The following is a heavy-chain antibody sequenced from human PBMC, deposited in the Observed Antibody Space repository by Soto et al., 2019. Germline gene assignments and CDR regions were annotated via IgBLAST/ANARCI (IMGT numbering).Heavy chain of an antibody. D-gene: IGHD6-19*01. J-gene: IGHJ4*02. Sequence: PGGSLRLSCAASGFTFSNYGIHCVRQAPGKGLEWVSFISYDGSNRYYADSVRGRFTISRDNSENTVYLQMNSLRAEDTAVYYCAKDTGSGGSPFDYWGQGTLVTVSS. CDR1: GFTFSNYG. CDR2: ISYDGSNR. CDR3: AKDTGSGGSPFDY. V-gene: IGHV3-30*18.